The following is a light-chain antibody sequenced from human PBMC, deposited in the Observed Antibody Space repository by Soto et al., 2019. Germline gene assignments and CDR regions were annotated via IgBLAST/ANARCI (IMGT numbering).Light chain of an antibody. J-gene: IGKJ5*01. CDR3: QQAASFPIT. Sequence: DIQMTQSPSSVSASVGDRVTITCRASQDISVWLAWYQQKPGKAPKLLIYAASSLQSGVPSRFSGSGSGTDFTLTINSLQPEDFATYYCQQAASFPITFGQGTRLEIK. V-gene: IGKV1-12*01. CDR2: AAS. CDR1: QDISVW.